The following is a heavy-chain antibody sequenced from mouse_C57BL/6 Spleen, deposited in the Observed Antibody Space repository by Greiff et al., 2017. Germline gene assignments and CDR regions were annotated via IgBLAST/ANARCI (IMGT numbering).Heavy chain of an antibody. V-gene: IGHV1-52*01. Sequence: QVQLQQPGAELVRPGSSVKLSCKASGYTFTSSWMHWVKQRPIQGLEWIGNIDPSDSETHYNQKFKDKATLTVDKSSSTAYMQLSSLTSEYSAVYYGASASWKGASSYYCDYWGQGTTLTVSS. CDR2: IDPSDSET. CDR1: GYTFTSSW. D-gene: IGHD6-1*01. J-gene: IGHJ2*01. CDR3: ASASWKGASSYYCDY.